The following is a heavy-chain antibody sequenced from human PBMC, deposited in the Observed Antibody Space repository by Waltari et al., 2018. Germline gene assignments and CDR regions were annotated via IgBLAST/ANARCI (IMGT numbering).Heavy chain of an antibody. J-gene: IGHJ5*02. CDR1: GNSLSDNY. D-gene: IGHD2-2*01. CDR3: ARRSGHCDGTTCSAGWFDP. Sequence: EIRLLQSGAEVKKPGATVKISCKASGNSLSDNYIHWVQQVPGKGLEWIGRIDPEDGETIYAEKFEDSVTRTADLATETAYLELSRLSSDDTATYYCARRSGHCDGTTCSAGWFDPWGQGTLVKVSS. V-gene: IGHV1-69-2*01. CDR2: IDPEDGET.